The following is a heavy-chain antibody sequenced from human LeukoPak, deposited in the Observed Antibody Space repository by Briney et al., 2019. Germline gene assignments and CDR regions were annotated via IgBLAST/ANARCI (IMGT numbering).Heavy chain of an antibody. Sequence: GASVKVSCKASGGTFSSYAISRVRQAPGQGLEWMGGIIPIFGTANYAQKFQGRVTITADESTSTAYMELSSLRSEDMAVYYCARSRSGSGYYTEIDYWGQGTLVTVSS. D-gene: IGHD3-3*01. CDR3: ARSRSGSGYYTEIDY. V-gene: IGHV1-69*13. CDR2: IIPIFGTA. CDR1: GGTFSSYA. J-gene: IGHJ4*02.